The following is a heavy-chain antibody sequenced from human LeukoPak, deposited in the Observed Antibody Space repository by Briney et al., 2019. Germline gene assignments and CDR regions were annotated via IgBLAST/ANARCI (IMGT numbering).Heavy chain of an antibody. D-gene: IGHD4-17*01. CDR2: IYSGGST. CDR1: GFTVSSNN. CDR3: ARDGDYGDYGT. J-gene: IGHJ5*02. V-gene: IGHV3-53*01. Sequence: GGSLRLSCAASGFTVSSNNMSWVRQAPGKGLEWVSVIYSGGSTYYADSVKGRFTISRDNSKNTLYLQMNSLRAEDTAVYYCARDGDYGDYGTWGQGALVTVSS.